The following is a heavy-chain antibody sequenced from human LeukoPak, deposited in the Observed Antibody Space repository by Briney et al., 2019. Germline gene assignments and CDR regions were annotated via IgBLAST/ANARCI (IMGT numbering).Heavy chain of an antibody. V-gene: IGHV4-59*12. J-gene: IGHJ6*03. CDR2: INYSGST. CDR1: GGTISSYY. Sequence: SETLTLTCTASGGTISSYYWNWIRQPPGKGLEWIAYINYSGSTNYNPSLKSRVTISVDTSKNQFSLKLSSVTAADKAVYYCARDLHITMVRGVPRGYYYYMDVWGKGTTVTVSS. D-gene: IGHD3-10*01. CDR3: ARDLHITMVRGVPRGYYYYMDV.